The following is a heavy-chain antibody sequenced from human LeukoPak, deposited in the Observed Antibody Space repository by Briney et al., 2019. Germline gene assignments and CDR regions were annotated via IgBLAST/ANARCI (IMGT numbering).Heavy chain of an antibody. J-gene: IGHJ4*02. CDR3: ARFKRAGGWSYFDY. Sequence: ASVKVSCKASGYTFTSYGISWVRQATGQGLEWMGWMNPNSGNTGYAQKFQGRVTMTRNTSISTAYMELSSLRSEDTAVYYCARFKRAGGWSYFDYWGQGTLVTVSS. D-gene: IGHD6-19*01. CDR1: GYTFTSYG. V-gene: IGHV1-8*02. CDR2: MNPNSGNT.